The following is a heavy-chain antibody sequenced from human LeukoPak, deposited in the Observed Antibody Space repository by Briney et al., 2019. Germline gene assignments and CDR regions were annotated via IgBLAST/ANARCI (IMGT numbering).Heavy chain of an antibody. D-gene: IGHD2-8*02. CDR1: GYTFTSYY. J-gene: IGHJ4*02. V-gene: IGHV1-2*02. CDR2: INPNSGGT. Sequence: ASVKVSCKASGYTFTSYYMHWVRQAPGQGLEWMGWINPNSGGTNYAQKFQGRVTMTRDTSISTAYMELSRLRSDDTAVYYCARDVSPGGVTTTHDYWGQGTLVTVSS. CDR3: ARDVSPGGVTTTHDY.